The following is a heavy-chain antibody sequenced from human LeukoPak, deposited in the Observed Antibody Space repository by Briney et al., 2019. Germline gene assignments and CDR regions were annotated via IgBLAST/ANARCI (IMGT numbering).Heavy chain of an antibody. V-gene: IGHV6-1*01. Sequence: SQTLSLTCAISGDSVSSNSAAWNWIRQPPSRGLEWLGRTYYRSKWYNDYAVSVKSRITINPDTSKNQFSLQLNSVTPEDTAVYYCAARNWHIVVVTAIPSLESDYWGQGTLVTVSS. J-gene: IGHJ4*02. D-gene: IGHD2-21*02. CDR1: GDSVSSNSAA. CDR3: AARNWHIVVVTAIPSLESDY. CDR2: TYYRSKWYN.